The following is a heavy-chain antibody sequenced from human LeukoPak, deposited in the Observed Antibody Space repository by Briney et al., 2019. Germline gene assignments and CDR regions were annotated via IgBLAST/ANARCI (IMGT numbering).Heavy chain of an antibody. CDR1: GFTFSSYG. CDR2: ISYDGSNK. Sequence: TGRSLRLSCAASGFTFSSYGMHWVRQAPGKGLEWVAVISYDGSNKYYADSVKGRFTISRDNSKNTLCLQMNSLRAEDTAVYYCAKSSYSSGWLEGDDAFDIWGQGTMVTVSS. D-gene: IGHD6-19*01. J-gene: IGHJ3*02. V-gene: IGHV3-30*18. CDR3: AKSSYSSGWLEGDDAFDI.